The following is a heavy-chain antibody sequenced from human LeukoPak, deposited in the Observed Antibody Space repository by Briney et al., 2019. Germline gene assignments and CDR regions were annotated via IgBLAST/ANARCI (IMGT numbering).Heavy chain of an antibody. CDR3: AREVVRGVYFDY. Sequence: ASVKVSFKASGYTFTGYYMHWVRQAPGQGLEWMGWINPNSGGTNYAQKFQGRVTMTRDTSISTAYMELSRLRSDDTAVYYCAREVVRGVYFDYWGQGTLVTVSS. CDR1: GYTFTGYY. CDR2: INPNSGGT. J-gene: IGHJ4*02. D-gene: IGHD3-10*01. V-gene: IGHV1-2*02.